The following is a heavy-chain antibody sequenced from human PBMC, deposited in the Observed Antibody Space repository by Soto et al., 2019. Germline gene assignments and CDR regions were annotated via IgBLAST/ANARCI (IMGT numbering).Heavy chain of an antibody. D-gene: IGHD3-3*01. CDR1: GVSISSGGYY. Sequence: PSETLSLTCTVSGVSISSGGYYWGWIRQHPGKGLEWIGNIYHSGRTYYNPSLKSRVIMSVDTSKNHFSLNLNSVTAADTAVYYCARIGRGFWSGYHYYYYYGMDVWGQGTTVTVSS. V-gene: IGHV4-31*03. CDR3: ARIGRGFWSGYHYYYYYGMDV. J-gene: IGHJ6*02. CDR2: IYHSGRT.